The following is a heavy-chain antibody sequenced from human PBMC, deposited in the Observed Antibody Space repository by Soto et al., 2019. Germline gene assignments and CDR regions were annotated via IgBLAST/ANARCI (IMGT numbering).Heavy chain of an antibody. CDR2: IYYRGST. J-gene: IGHJ5*02. V-gene: IGHV4-59*01. CDR3: ARVDRSKYCSSTSCDEDWFDP. Sequence: SETLSLTCTVSGGSISSYYWSWIRQPPGKGLEWIGYIYYRGSTNYNPSLKSRVTISVDTSKNQFSLKLSSVTAADTAVYSCARVDRSKYCSSTSCDEDWFDPWGQGTLVTVSS. CDR1: GGSISSYY. D-gene: IGHD2-2*01.